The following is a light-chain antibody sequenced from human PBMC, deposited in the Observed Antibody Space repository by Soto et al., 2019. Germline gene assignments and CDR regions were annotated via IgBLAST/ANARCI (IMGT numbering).Light chain of an antibody. CDR2: SNN. V-gene: IGLV1-44*01. CDR1: SSNIGRNI. Sequence: QSVLTQPPSASGTPGQRVTISCSGSSSNIGRNIVNWYQHLPGTAPKLLIYSNNQRPSGVPDRFSGSKSGNTASLTVSGLRAEDEADYYCSSYAGSNNFRVFGGGTKVTVL. CDR3: SSYAGSNNFRV. J-gene: IGLJ2*01.